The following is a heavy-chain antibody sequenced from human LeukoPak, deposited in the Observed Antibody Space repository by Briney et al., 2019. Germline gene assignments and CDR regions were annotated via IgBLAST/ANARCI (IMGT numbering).Heavy chain of an antibody. J-gene: IGHJ3*02. Sequence: GGSLRLSCAASGFTFSSYAMSWVRQAPGKGLEWVSAISASGGSTYYADSVKGRFTISRDNSKNTLYLQMNSLRAEDTAVYFCAKDEEVTGTNLGLIRDAFDIWGQGTMVTVSS. D-gene: IGHD1-20*01. V-gene: IGHV3-23*01. CDR3: AKDEEVTGTNLGLIRDAFDI. CDR2: ISASGGST. CDR1: GFTFSSYA.